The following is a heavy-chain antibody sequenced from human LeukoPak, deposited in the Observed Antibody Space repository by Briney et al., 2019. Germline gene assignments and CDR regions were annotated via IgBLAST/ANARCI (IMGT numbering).Heavy chain of an antibody. CDR3: ASESGSYLGAIDI. D-gene: IGHD1-26*01. Sequence: PGGSLRLSCAASGFTFSSYWMHWVRQAPGKGLVWVSRINTDGSSTTYADSVKGRFTISRDNAKNTLYLQMNSLRAEDTAVYYCASESGSYLGAIDIWGQGTMVTVSS. J-gene: IGHJ3*02. V-gene: IGHV3-74*01. CDR1: GFTFSSYW. CDR2: INTDGSST.